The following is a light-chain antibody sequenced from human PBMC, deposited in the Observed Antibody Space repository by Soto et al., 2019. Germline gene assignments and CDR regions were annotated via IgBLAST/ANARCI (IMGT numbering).Light chain of an antibody. Sequence: DIQMTQSPSSLSASVGDRVTITCQASHDIGNYLNWYQHKPGKAPKLLIYGAYYLETGVPSRFSGGGSGTDFTFTITSLQPGDFATDYCQYCDYVPLFGPGTTVDVK. CDR2: GAY. CDR1: HDIGNY. J-gene: IGKJ3*01. V-gene: IGKV1-33*01. CDR3: QYCDYVPL.